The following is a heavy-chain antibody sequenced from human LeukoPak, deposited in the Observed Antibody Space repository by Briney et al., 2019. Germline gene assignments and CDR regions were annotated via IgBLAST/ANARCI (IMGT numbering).Heavy chain of an antibody. CDR2: ISYDGSNK. D-gene: IGHD2-15*01. V-gene: IGHV3-30*03. CDR1: GFTFSNYD. Sequence: PGGSLRLSCAASGFTFSNYDMHWVRQAPGKGLEWVAVISYDGSNKYYADSVKGRFTISRDNSKNTVYLQMNSLRADATALYFCARDRRYCSGGSCYLDYFFDYWGQGTLVTVSS. J-gene: IGHJ4*02. CDR3: ARDRRYCSGGSCYLDYFFDY.